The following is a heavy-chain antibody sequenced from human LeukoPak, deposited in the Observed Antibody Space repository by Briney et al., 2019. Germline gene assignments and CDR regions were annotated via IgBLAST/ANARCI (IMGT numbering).Heavy chain of an antibody. Sequence: TGGSLRLSCAASGFTFSSYEMNWVRQAPGKGLEWVSYISSSGSTIYYADSVKGRFTISRDNAKNSLYLQMNSLRAEDTAVYYCARGVRYCSGGSCYFLGAFDIWGQGTMVTVSS. V-gene: IGHV3-48*03. J-gene: IGHJ3*02. CDR1: GFTFSSYE. D-gene: IGHD2-15*01. CDR3: ARGVRYCSGGSCYFLGAFDI. CDR2: ISSSGSTI.